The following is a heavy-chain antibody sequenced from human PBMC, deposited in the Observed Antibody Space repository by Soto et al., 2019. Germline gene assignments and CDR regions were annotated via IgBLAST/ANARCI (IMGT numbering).Heavy chain of an antibody. CDR1: GFSLSTSGVG. CDR2: IYWNDDK. Sequence: SGPTLVNPTQTLTLTCTFSGFSLSTSGVGLGWIRQPPGKALEGLALIYWNDDKRYSPSLKSRLTITKDTSKKQVVLTMTNMDPVDTATYYCAHIRLRFLELGNWLDPWGQGTPVNVYS. V-gene: IGHV2-5*01. J-gene: IGHJ5*02. CDR3: AHIRLRFLELGNWLDP. D-gene: IGHD3-3*01.